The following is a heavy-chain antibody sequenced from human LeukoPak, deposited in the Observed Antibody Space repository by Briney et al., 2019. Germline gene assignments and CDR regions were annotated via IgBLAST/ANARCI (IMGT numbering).Heavy chain of an antibody. J-gene: IGHJ4*02. V-gene: IGHV3-53*01. CDR3: ASEYWSGYSNFDW. Sequence: PGGSLRLSCAVSGFTLSTKYMNWVRQAPGKGPVWVSVLYCGGSTYYTDSVKGRFTISRDNSKNTLYLQMNNLRVEDTAVYYCASEYWSGYSNFDWGGQGTLVTVS. CDR2: LYCGGST. CDR1: GFTLSTKY. D-gene: IGHD3-3*01.